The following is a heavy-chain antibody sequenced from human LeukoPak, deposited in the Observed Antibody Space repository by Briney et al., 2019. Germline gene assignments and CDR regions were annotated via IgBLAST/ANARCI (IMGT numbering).Heavy chain of an antibody. CDR1: GFTFRNYW. Sequence: PGVSLRLSCAASGFTFRNYWMGWVRQAPGKGLEWVANTKPDGSAEYYADSVRGRFTTSRDNANNFLYLQMNRLRAEDTAAYYCARDGGLNTNFDCWGQGTLVTVSS. D-gene: IGHD2-15*01. V-gene: IGHV3-7*01. CDR2: TKPDGSAE. J-gene: IGHJ4*02. CDR3: ARDGGLNTNFDC.